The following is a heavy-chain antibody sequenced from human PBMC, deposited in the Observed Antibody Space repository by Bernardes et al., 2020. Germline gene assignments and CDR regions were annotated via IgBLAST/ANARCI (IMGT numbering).Heavy chain of an antibody. D-gene: IGHD3-22*01. CDR3: ATRTMIVV. CDR1: GGSFSGYY. Sequence: SETLSLTCAVYGGSFSGYYWSWIRQPPGKGLEWIGEINHSGSTNYNPSLKSRVTISVDTSKNQFSLKLSSVTAADTAVYYCATRTMIVVWGQGTLVTVSS. V-gene: IGHV4-34*01. J-gene: IGHJ4*02. CDR2: INHSGST.